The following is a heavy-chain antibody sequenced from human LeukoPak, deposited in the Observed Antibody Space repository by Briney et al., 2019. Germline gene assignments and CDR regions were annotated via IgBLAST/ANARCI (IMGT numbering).Heavy chain of an antibody. J-gene: IGHJ4*02. CDR2: IYYSGST. CDR3: ARAGSGYSFDY. D-gene: IGHD5-18*01. Sequence: SETLSLTCTVSGGSISYYYWSWIRQPPGKGLEWIGYIYYSGSTNYNPSLKSRVTISGDTSKNQFSLNLSSVTAADTAVYYCARAGSGYSFDYWGQGTLVTVSS. V-gene: IGHV4-59*01. CDR1: GGSISYYY.